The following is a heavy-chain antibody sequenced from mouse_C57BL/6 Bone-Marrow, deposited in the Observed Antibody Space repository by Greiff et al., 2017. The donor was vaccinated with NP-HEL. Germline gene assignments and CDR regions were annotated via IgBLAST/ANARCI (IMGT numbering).Heavy chain of an antibody. CDR3: TTSSGYYYGFAY. CDR2: IDPENGDT. V-gene: IGHV14-4*01. J-gene: IGHJ3*01. Sequence: EVQLQQSGAELVRPGASVKLSCTASGFNIKDDYMHWVKQRPEQGLEWIGWIDPENGDTEYASKFQGKATITADTSSNTAYLQLSSLTSEDTAVYYCTTSSGYYYGFAYWGQGTLVTVSA. CDR1: GFNIKDDY. D-gene: IGHD2-1*01.